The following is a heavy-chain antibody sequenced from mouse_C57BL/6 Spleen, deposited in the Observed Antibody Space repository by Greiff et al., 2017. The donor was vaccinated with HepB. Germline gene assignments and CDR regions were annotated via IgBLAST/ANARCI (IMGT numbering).Heavy chain of an antibody. CDR2: IYPGDGDT. J-gene: IGHJ2*01. CDR3: ARGGYYNY. D-gene: IGHD2-3*01. Sequence: QVQLQQSGPELVKPGASVKISCKASGYAFSSSWMNWVKQRPGKGLEWIGRIYPGDGDTNYNGKFKGKATLTADKSSSTAYMQLSSLTSEDSAVYCCARGGYYNYWGQGTTLTVSS. V-gene: IGHV1-82*01. CDR1: GYAFSSSW.